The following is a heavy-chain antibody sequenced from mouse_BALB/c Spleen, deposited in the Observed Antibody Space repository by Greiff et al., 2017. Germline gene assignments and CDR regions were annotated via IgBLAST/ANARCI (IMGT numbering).Heavy chain of an antibody. J-gene: IGHJ2*01. CDR2: ISYSGST. V-gene: IGHV3-2*02. Sequence: VQLKESGPGLVKPSQSLSLTCTVTGYSITSDYAWNWIRQFPGNKLEWMGYISYSGSTSYNPSLKSRISITRDISKNQFFLQLNSVTTEDTATYYCARWAIYDGYYVGFFDYWGQGTTLTVSS. CDR1: GYSITSDYA. CDR3: ARWAIYDGYYVGFFDY. D-gene: IGHD2-3*01.